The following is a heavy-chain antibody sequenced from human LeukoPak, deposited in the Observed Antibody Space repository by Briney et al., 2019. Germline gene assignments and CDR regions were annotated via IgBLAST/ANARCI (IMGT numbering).Heavy chain of an antibody. V-gene: IGHV4-4*07. D-gene: IGHD6-13*01. CDR3: AYSSSWYGVDY. CDR1: GGSISSYY. CDR2: IYTSRST. Sequence: PSETLSLTCTVSGGSISSYYWSWIRQPAGKGLEWIGRIYTSRSTNYNPSLKSRVTISVDTSKNQFSLKLSSVTAADTAVYYCAYSSSWYGVDYWGQGTLVTVSS. J-gene: IGHJ4*02.